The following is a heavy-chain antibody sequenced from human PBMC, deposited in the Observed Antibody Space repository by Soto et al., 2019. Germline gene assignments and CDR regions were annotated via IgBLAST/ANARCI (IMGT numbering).Heavy chain of an antibody. CDR3: AKGGNRLRGLDY. CDR2: ISGTGGST. J-gene: IGHJ4*02. D-gene: IGHD3-10*01. V-gene: IGHV3-23*01. Sequence: PGGSLRLSCAASGFTFSSYTMRWVRQAPGKGLEWVSTISGTGGSTYYADSVKGRFTISRDNSKNTLYVQMNSLRVEDTAVYYCAKGGNRLRGLDYWGQGTLVTVSS. CDR1: GFTFSSYT.